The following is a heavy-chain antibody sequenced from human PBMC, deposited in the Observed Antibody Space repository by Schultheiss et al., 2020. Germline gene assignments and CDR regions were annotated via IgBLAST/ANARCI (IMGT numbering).Heavy chain of an antibody. J-gene: IGHJ4*02. CDR2: IYYSGST. D-gene: IGHD1-7*01. CDR1: GGSFSGYY. V-gene: IGHV4-59*08. Sequence: SETLSLTCAVYGGSFSGYYWSWIRQPPGKGLEWIGYIYYSGSTYYNPSLKSRVTISVDTSKNQFSLKLSSVTAADTAVYYCARHNWDWGFDYWGQGTLVTVSS. CDR3: ARHNWDWGFDY.